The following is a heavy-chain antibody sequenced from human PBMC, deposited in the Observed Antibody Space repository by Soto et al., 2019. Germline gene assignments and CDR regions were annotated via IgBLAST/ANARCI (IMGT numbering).Heavy chain of an antibody. J-gene: IGHJ4*02. CDR1: GFTFSSYG. V-gene: IGHV3-33*01. CDR2: IWHDGMNK. CDR3: ARDRGSDDPIDY. D-gene: IGHD3-10*01. Sequence: VQLVESGGGVVQPERSLTLSCAASGFTFSSYGMHWVGRPPGRGLEWVAVIWHDGMNKYYADSVRGRFTISRDNSKNTLYLQMNSLRAEDTAVYYCARDRGSDDPIDYWGQGTLVTVSS.